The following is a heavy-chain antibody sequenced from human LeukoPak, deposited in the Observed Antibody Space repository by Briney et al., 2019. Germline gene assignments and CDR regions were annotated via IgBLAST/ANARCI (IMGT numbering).Heavy chain of an antibody. CDR2: IYYSGST. CDR3: ARHRLTTPLDY. V-gene: IGHV4-39*01. J-gene: IGHJ4*02. Sequence: SETLSLTCTVSGASISSISCYWGWLRQPPGKGLEWIGSIYYSGSTYYNPSLKSRVTISVDTSKNQFSLKLSSVTAADTAVYYCARHRLTTPLDYWGQGTLVTVSS. D-gene: IGHD1-14*01. CDR1: GASISSISCY.